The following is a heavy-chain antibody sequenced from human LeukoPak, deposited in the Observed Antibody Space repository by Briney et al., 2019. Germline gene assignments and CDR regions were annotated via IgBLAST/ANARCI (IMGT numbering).Heavy chain of an antibody. V-gene: IGHV3-74*03. D-gene: IGHD2-2*01. CDR1: GLTFNSYW. Sequence: GGSLRLSCAASGLTFNSYWMRWLRQVAGKGLVWVARINGDASNTTYADSVKGRFTISRDNAKNTLYLQMNSLRGDDTAVYYCARAMPHDNWFDPWGQGSLVTVSS. CDR2: INGDASNT. J-gene: IGHJ5*02. CDR3: ARAMPHDNWFDP.